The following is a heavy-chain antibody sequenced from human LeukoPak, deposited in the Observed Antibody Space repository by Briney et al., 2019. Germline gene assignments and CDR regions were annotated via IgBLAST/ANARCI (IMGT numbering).Heavy chain of an antibody. J-gene: IGHJ3*02. V-gene: IGHV4-59*01. CDR3: ARTNQISETAFDI. D-gene: IGHD1-14*01. Sequence: PSETLSLTCTVSSGSINNYYWSWIRQTPGKGLEWIGYILSSGSTNYNPSVKSRVTISVDTSKNHFSLKLSSVTAADTAVYYCARTNQISETAFDIWGQGTMVIVTS. CDR2: ILSSGST. CDR1: SGSINNYY.